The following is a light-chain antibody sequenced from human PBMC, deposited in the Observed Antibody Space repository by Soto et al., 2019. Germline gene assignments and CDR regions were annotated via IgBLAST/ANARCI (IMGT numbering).Light chain of an antibody. CDR3: QTWWGTGTWV. CDR1: SGHSTYA. J-gene: IGLJ3*02. Sequence: QPVLTQSPSASASLGASVKLTCTLSSGHSTYAIAWHQQQPEEGPRFLMKLNSDGSHNKGDGVPDRFSGSSFGAERYLTISSLQSEDEADYYCQTWWGTGTWVFGGGTKLTVL. V-gene: IGLV4-69*01. CDR2: LNSDGSH.